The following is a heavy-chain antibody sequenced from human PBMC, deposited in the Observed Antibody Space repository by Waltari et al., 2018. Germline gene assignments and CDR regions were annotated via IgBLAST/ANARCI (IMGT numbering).Heavy chain of an antibody. Sequence: QVQLQESGPGLVKPSETLSLTCAVSGYSISSGYYWGWIRQPPGKGLEWIVSIYHSGSTYYNPSLKSRVTISVDTSKNQFSLKLSSVTAADTAVYYCAGPGGTYYGMDVWGQGTTVTVSS. CDR2: IYHSGST. CDR1: GYSISSGYY. D-gene: IGHD3-10*01. J-gene: IGHJ6*02. V-gene: IGHV4-38-2*01. CDR3: AGPGGTYYGMDV.